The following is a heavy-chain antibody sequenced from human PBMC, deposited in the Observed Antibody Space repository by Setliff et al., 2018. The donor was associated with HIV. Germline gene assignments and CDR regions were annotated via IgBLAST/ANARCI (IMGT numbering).Heavy chain of an antibody. CDR3: ASPRLDWSFSHFDY. CDR2: ITPHFDAP. V-gene: IGHV1-69*13. D-gene: IGHD3-9*01. CDR1: GGTFTSSA. Sequence: SVKVSCKASGGTFTSSAISWVRQARGQGLEWMGAITPHFDAPQYAQKFQGRVTITADQSTSTAYMELSGLTSEDTAVYYCASPRLDWSFSHFDYWGQGTPVTVSS. J-gene: IGHJ4*02.